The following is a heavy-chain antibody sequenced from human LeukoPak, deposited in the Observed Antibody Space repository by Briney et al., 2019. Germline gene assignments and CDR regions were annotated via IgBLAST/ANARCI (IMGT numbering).Heavy chain of an antibody. V-gene: IGHV3-30*03. Sequence: GGSLRLSCAASGFIFSSYGMHWVRQAPGKGLEWVALMSYDGSNKYYVDSVKGRFTISRDNSKNTLYLQMNSLRAEDTAVYYCASSFGYYDSSGYYSPDAFDIWGQGTMVTVSS. D-gene: IGHD3-22*01. J-gene: IGHJ3*02. CDR3: ASSFGYYDSSGYYSPDAFDI. CDR2: MSYDGSNK. CDR1: GFIFSSYG.